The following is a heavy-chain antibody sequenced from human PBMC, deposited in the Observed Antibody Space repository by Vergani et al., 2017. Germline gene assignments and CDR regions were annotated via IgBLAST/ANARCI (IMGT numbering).Heavy chain of an antibody. CDR1: GYPITSYY. J-gene: IGHJ4*02. CDR2: ISPGGGST. Sequence: QVQLEQSGTEVRKPGASVKVSCKESGYPITSYYMHWVRQAPGQGLEWMGMISPGGGSTTYAQKFQGRVTMTTDTSTITVYMELSSLRSEDTAVYYCARDLAGWGQGTLVTVSS. V-gene: IGHV1-46*01. CDR3: ARDLAG.